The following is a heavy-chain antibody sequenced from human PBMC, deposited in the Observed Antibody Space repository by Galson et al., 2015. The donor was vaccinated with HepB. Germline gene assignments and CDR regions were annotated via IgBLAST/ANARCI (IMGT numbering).Heavy chain of an antibody. Sequence: SLRLSCAASGFTFSTYRLHWFRQAPGKGLEWVAVISHDGTDKYYAKSLEGRLTVSRDNSRSKLYLEMNSLRPDDTAIYYCAREGGEWGQGTLVTVSP. J-gene: IGHJ1*01. D-gene: IGHD3-10*01. CDR1: GFTFSTYR. CDR3: AREGGE. CDR2: ISHDGTDK. V-gene: IGHV3-30*04.